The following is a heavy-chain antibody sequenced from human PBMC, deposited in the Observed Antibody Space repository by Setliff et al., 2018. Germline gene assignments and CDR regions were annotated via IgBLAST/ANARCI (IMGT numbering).Heavy chain of an antibody. CDR2: IYYSGST. CDR1: GGSISSYY. J-gene: IGHJ4*02. D-gene: IGHD3-10*01. CDR3: ARNGGSALLDY. V-gene: IGHV4-59*01. Sequence: SETLSLTCTVSGGSISSYYWSWIRQPPGKGLEWIGYIYYSGSTNYNPSLKSRVTISVDTSKNQFSLKLSSVTAADTAVYYCARNGGSALLDYWGQGTLVTVSS.